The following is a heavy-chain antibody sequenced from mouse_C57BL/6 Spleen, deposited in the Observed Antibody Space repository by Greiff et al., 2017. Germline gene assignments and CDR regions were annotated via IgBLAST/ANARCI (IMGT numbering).Heavy chain of an antibody. D-gene: IGHD2-4*01. CDR2: ISYDGSN. J-gene: IGHJ2*01. Sequence: DVQLQESGPGLVKPSQSLSLTCSVTGYSITSGYYWNWIRQFPGNKLEWMGYISYDGSNNYNPSLKNRISITRDTSKNQFFLKLNSVTTEDTATYYCAREGDYDTDYWGQGTTLTVSS. CDR1: GYSITSGYY. V-gene: IGHV3-6*01. CDR3: AREGDYDTDY.